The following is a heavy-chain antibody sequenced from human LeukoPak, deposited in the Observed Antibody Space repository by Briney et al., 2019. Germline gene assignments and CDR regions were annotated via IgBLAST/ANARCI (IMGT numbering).Heavy chain of an antibody. J-gene: IGHJ4*02. Sequence: PSETLSLTCTVSGGSISSYYWSWIRQPPGKGLEWIGYIYYSGSTNYNPSLKSRVTISVDTSKNQFSLKLSSVTAADTAVYYYAKLGYYDSSGYTFDYWGQGTLVTVSS. CDR2: IYYSGST. V-gene: IGHV4-59*01. CDR3: AKLGYYDSSGYTFDY. CDR1: GGSISSYY. D-gene: IGHD3-22*01.